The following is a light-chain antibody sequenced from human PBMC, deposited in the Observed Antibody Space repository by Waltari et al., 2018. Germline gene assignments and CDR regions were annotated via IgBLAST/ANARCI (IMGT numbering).Light chain of an antibody. Sequence: QSVLAQPTSLSASPGTSARITCTLRSGINVDTYTIYWYQQQPGSLPRYLLRYNSDSSKHQGSGVPSRFSGAKDASTNAGLLVISGLQPEDEADYYWAIWYVTAWVFGGGTKLTVL. CDR3: AIWYVTAWV. J-gene: IGLJ3*02. CDR1: SGINVDTYT. V-gene: IGLV5-39*01. CDR2: YNSDSSK.